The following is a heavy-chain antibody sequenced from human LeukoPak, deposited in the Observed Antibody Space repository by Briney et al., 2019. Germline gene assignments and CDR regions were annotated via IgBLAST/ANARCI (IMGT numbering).Heavy chain of an antibody. CDR3: ARSPQLDIVVVVAAIDY. V-gene: IGHV3-21*01. J-gene: IGHJ4*02. CDR1: GFTFSSYS. Sequence: GGSLRLSCAASGFTFSSYSINWVRQAPGKGLEWVSSISSSISYIYYADSVKGRFTISRDNDKNSLYLQMNSLTAEDTAVYYCARSPQLDIVVVVAAIDYWGQGTLVTVSS. D-gene: IGHD2-15*01. CDR2: ISSSISYI.